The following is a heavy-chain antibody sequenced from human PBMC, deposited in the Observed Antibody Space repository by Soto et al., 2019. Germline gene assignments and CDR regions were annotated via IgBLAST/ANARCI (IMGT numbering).Heavy chain of an antibody. D-gene: IGHD2-15*01. J-gene: IGHJ6*02. CDR3: AREGGIVVVVAATFHYYGMDV. Sequence: SVKVSCKASGGTFSSYAISWVRQAPGQGLEWMGGIIPIFGTANYAQKFQGRVTITADESTSTAYMELSSLRSEDTAVYYCAREGGIVVVVAATFHYYGMDVWGQGTTVPVSS. V-gene: IGHV1-69*13. CDR1: GGTFSSYA. CDR2: IIPIFGTA.